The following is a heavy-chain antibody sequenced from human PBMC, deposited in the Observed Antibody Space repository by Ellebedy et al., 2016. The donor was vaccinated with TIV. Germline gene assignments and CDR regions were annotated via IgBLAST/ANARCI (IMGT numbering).Heavy chain of an antibody. CDR2: INSDGSST. Sequence: PGGSLRLSCTASGLTFRTYWMHWVRQAPGKGLVWVSRINSDGSSTSYADSVKGRFTISRDNAKDTLYLQMNSLRVEDTAVYYCASVSGAVVPAANKYWGQGIHVTVSS. CDR3: ASVSGAVVPAANKY. J-gene: IGHJ4*02. CDR1: GLTFRTYW. V-gene: IGHV3-74*01. D-gene: IGHD2-2*01.